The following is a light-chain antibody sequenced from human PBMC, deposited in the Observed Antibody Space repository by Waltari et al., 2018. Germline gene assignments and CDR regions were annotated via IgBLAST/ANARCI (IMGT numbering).Light chain of an antibody. J-gene: IGLJ2*01. CDR1: VLARKY. Sequence: SYELTQPSSVSVSPGQTARITCSGDVLARKYARWFQQKPGQAPGLGISKGSERPSGIPERFSGASSGTTVTLTSSGAQVEDEADYYCYSAADNNQGVFGGGTKLTVL. CDR3: YSAADNNQGV. CDR2: KGS. V-gene: IGLV3-27*01.